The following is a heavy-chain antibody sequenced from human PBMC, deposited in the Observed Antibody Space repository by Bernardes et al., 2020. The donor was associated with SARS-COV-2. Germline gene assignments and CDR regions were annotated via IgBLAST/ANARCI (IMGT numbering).Heavy chain of an antibody. V-gene: IGHV4-31*03. D-gene: IGHD6-13*01. CDR3: ARVRIAAGRAYWYFDL. CDR1: GGSISSGGYY. J-gene: IGHJ2*01. CDR2: IYYSGST. Sequence: TLSLTCTVSGGSISSGGYYWSWIRQHPGKGLEWIGYIYYSGSTYYNPSLKSRVTISVDTSKNQFSLKLSSVTAADTAVYYCARVRIAAGRAYWYFDLWGRGTLVTVSS.